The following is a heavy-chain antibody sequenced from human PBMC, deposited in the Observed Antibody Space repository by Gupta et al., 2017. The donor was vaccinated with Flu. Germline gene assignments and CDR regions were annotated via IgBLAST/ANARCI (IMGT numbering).Heavy chain of an antibody. CDR2: IDWDDDK. Sequence: QVTLKESGPALVKPTQTLTLTCTFSGFSLSTSGMRVSWIRQPPGKALEWLARIDWDDDKFYSTSLKTRLTISKDTSKNQVVLTMTNMDPVDTATYYCARILADSSSSGLYYYYYMDVWGKGTTVTVSS. CDR3: ARILADSSSSGLYYYYYMDV. CDR1: GFSLSTSGMR. V-gene: IGHV2-70*04. J-gene: IGHJ6*03. D-gene: IGHD6-6*01.